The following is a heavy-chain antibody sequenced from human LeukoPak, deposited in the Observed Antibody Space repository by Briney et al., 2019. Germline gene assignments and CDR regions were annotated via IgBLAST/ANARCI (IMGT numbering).Heavy chain of an antibody. Sequence: GGSLRLSCAASGFTFSSYGMHWVRQAPGKGLEWVAVIWYDGSNKYYADSVKGRFTISRDNSKNTLYLQMNSLRAEDTAVYYCARTHAFYYDSSGLDYWGQGTLVNGSS. J-gene: IGHJ4*02. CDR3: ARTHAFYYDSSGLDY. CDR1: GFTFSSYG. V-gene: IGHV3-33*01. D-gene: IGHD3-22*01. CDR2: IWYDGSNK.